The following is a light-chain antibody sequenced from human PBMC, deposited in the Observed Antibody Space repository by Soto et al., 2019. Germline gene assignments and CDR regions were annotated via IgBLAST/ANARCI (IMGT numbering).Light chain of an antibody. CDR3: SSYTSSSTLVYV. CDR2: EVS. V-gene: IGLV2-14*01. J-gene: IGLJ1*01. CDR1: SSDVGCYNY. Sequence: QSVLTQPASVSGSPGQSITISCTGTSSDVGCYNYVSWYQQHPGKAPKLMIYEVSNRPSGVSNRFSGSKSGNTASLTISGLQAEDEADYYCSSYTSSSTLVYVFGTGTKLTVL.